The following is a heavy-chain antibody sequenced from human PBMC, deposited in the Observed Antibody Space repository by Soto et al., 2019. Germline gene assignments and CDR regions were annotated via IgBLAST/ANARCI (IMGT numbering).Heavy chain of an antibody. D-gene: IGHD1-7*01. CDR2: ISYDGSNK. J-gene: IGHJ6*02. V-gene: IGHV3-30-3*01. CDR3: ARTGTTYTDYYSGMDV. Sequence: GGSLRLSCAASGFTFSSYAMHWVRQAPGKGLEWVAVISYDGSNKYYADSVKGRFTISRDNSKNTLYLQMNSLRAEDTAVYYCARTGTTYTDYYSGMDVWGQGTTVTVSS. CDR1: GFTFSSYA.